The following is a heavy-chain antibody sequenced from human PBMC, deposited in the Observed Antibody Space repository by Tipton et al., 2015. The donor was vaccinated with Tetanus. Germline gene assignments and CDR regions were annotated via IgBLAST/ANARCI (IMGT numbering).Heavy chain of an antibody. J-gene: IGHJ4*02. CDR2: IKSKTDGGTT. Sequence: SLRLSYATSGLFFKNAWMNWVRQAPGKGLEWVGRIKSKTDGGTTDYAARVKDRFSISRDDSKDTLFLQMNSLKTEDTAVYYCTTSGIVGSGYQVDYWGRGTLVVVSS. CDR3: TTSGIVGSGYQVDY. V-gene: IGHV3-15*07. CDR1: GLFFKNAW. D-gene: IGHD1-26*01.